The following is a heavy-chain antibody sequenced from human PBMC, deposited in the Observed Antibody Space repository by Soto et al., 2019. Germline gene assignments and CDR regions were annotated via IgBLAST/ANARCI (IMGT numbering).Heavy chain of an antibody. CDR1: GFTFSSYG. Sequence: GGSLRLSCAASGFTFSSYGMHWVRQAPGKGLEWVAVIWYDGSNKYYADSVKGRLTISRDNSKNTLYLQMNSLRAEDTAVYYCARGGNSYGLDYWGQGTLVTVSS. J-gene: IGHJ4*02. CDR2: IWYDGSNK. D-gene: IGHD5-18*01. CDR3: ARGGNSYGLDY. V-gene: IGHV3-33*01.